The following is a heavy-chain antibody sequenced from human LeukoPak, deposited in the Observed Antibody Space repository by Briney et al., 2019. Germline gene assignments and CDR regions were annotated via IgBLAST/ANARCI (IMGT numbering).Heavy chain of an antibody. J-gene: IGHJ4*02. CDR3: ARASGYFHY. CDR1: RFTFSNYW. V-gene: IGHV3-7*05. Sequence: GGSLRLSCAAYRFTFSNYWMSWVRQAPGKGLEWVANIKLDGSEKYYVDSVKGRFTISRDNAKNSLFLQMNSLRAEDTVVYYCARASGYFHYWGQGTLVTVSS. CDR2: IKLDGSEK.